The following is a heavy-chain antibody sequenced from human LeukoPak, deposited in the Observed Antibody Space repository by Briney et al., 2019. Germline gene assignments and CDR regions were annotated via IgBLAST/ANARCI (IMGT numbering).Heavy chain of an antibody. D-gene: IGHD6-19*01. J-gene: IGHJ4*02. CDR3: ARTGSGSVRY. Sequence: SQTLSLTCTVSGGSISSGAYFWSWIRQHPGKGLEWIGFIYYSGTTYYNPSLKSRVTISVDTSKNQFSLKLTSVTAADTAVYYCARTGSGSVRYWGQGALVTVSS. V-gene: IGHV4-30-4*08. CDR2: IYYSGTT. CDR1: GGSISSGAYF.